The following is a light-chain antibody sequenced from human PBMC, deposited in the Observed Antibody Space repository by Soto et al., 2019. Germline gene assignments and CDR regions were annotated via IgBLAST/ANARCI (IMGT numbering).Light chain of an antibody. Sequence: EILLTQSPVTLSFSPLARASLXCRASQNVRGYLAWYQQKPGQAPRLLIYDASNRATGIPARFSGSGSGTDFTLTISSLEPEDSAVYYCQQNLGVHTFGQGTKV. J-gene: IGKJ1*01. CDR3: QQNLGVHT. V-gene: IGKV3-11*01. CDR1: QNVRGY. CDR2: DAS.